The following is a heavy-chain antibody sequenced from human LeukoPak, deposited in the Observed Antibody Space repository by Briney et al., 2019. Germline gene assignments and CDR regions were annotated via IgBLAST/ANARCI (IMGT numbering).Heavy chain of an antibody. CDR2: IYYSGST. Sequence: PSETLSLTCTVSGGSISSYYWSWIRQPPGKGLEWIGYIYYSGSTNYNPSLKSRVTISVDTSKNQFSLKLTSVTAADTAVYYCARHYYGSGSYYYYYMDVWGKGTTVTISS. V-gene: IGHV4-59*08. CDR3: ARHYYGSGSYYYYYMDV. D-gene: IGHD3-10*01. CDR1: GGSISSYY. J-gene: IGHJ6*03.